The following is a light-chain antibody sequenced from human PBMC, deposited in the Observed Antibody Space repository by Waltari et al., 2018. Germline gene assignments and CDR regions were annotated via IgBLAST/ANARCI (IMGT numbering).Light chain of an antibody. J-gene: IGLJ2*01. V-gene: IGLV1-51*01. CDR3: ATWDSSLRVVL. CDR2: DND. CDR1: SSNIGSNF. Sequence: QSVLTQPPSVSAAPGQTVTIPCSGGSSNIGSNFVSWYQQLPGTAPKFLIYDNDKRPSGIPARFSGSKSGTSATLGITGLQTGDEADYYCATWDSSLRVVLFGGGTKLTVL.